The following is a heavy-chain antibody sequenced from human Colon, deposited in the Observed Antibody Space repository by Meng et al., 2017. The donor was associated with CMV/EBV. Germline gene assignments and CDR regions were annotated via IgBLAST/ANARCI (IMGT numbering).Heavy chain of an antibody. J-gene: IGHJ4*02. CDR1: GDSIKNSY. Sequence: QGQVPESGQSLLKPSETLSLTCTGSGDSIKNSYRTWLRSPAGKGLEWLGRIHYSGGTDDNPSLKSRVTLSIDTSKNQLSLKIYSVTAADTAVYYCARAGARGVPVDLWGQGTLVTVSS. CDR3: ARAGARGVPVDL. CDR2: IHYSGGT. D-gene: IGHD3-10*01. V-gene: IGHV4-4*07.